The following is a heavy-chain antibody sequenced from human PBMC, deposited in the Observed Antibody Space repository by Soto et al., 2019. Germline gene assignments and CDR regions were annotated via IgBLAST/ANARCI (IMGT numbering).Heavy chain of an antibody. CDR2: ISSTGTYI. V-gene: IGHV3-21*01. Sequence: EVQLVESVGGLVKPGGSLRLSCAASGITFSSYSMNWVRQAPGKGLEWVSSISSTGTYIDYADSVKGRFTISRDNAKNSLFLQMDSLRAEDAALYYCARETNPYSSSSHAFDIWGQGTMVTVSS. CDR3: ARETNPYSSSSHAFDI. J-gene: IGHJ3*02. CDR1: GITFSSYS. D-gene: IGHD6-6*01.